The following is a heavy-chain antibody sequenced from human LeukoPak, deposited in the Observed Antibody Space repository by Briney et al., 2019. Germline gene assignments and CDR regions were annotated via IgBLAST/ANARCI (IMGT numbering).Heavy chain of an antibody. V-gene: IGHV3-49*03. CDR2: IRSKAYGGTT. Sequence: GGSLRLSCTASGFTFGDYAMSWFRQAPGKGLEWVGFIRSKAYGGTTEYAASVKGRFTISRDDSKSIAYLLMNSLKTEDTAVYYCTRDRVPYNWNSNWFDPWGQGTLVTVSS. D-gene: IGHD1-7*01. CDR1: GFTFGDYA. J-gene: IGHJ5*02. CDR3: TRDRVPYNWNSNWFDP.